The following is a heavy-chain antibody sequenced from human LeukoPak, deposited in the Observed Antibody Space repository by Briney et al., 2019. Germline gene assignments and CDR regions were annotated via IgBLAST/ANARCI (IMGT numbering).Heavy chain of an antibody. CDR1: GGSISSGSYY. CDR3: AGEDYDILTTEFDP. J-gene: IGHJ5*02. D-gene: IGHD3-9*01. V-gene: IGHV4-61*02. CDR2: IYTSGST. Sequence: SETLSLTXTVSGGSISSGSYYWSWIRQPAGKGLEWIGRIYTSGSTNYNPSLKSRVTISVDTSKNQFSLKLSSVTAADTAVYYSAGEDYDILTTEFDPWGQGTLVTVSS.